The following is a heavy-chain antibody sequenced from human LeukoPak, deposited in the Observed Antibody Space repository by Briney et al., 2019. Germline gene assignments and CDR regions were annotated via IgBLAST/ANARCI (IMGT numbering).Heavy chain of an antibody. J-gene: IGHJ4*02. D-gene: IGHD2-21*01. Sequence: SETLSLTCTVSGGSISSYYWSWIRQPPGKGLEWIGYIYYSGSTNYNPSLKSRVTISVDTSKNQFSLKLSSVTAADTAVYYFARGEARFLSFDYWGQGTLVTVSS. CDR1: GGSISSYY. CDR2: IYYSGST. CDR3: ARGEARFLSFDY. V-gene: IGHV4-59*01.